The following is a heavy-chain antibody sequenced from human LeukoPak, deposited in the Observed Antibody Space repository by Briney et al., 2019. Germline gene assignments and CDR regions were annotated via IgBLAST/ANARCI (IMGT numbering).Heavy chain of an antibody. CDR1: GYTFTSYD. CDR2: IIPIFGTA. V-gene: IGHV1-69*13. J-gene: IGHJ4*02. D-gene: IGHD1-20*01. Sequence: SVKVSCKASGYTFTSYDINWVRQAPGQGLEWMGGIIPIFGTANYAQKFQGRVTITADESTSTAYMELSSLRSEDTAVYYCARGGLVTGTAYYFDYWGQGTLVTVSS. CDR3: ARGGLVTGTAYYFDY.